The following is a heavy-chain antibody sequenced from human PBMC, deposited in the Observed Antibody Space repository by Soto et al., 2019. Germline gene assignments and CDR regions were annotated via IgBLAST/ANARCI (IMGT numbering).Heavy chain of an antibody. CDR1: VGSISSGAYY. Sequence: QVQLQESGPGLVTPSQSLSLTCTVSVGSISSGAYYWRWIRQHPGRGLEWIGHISYSGKSDYNPSLESRVAISLDTPRNQFSLKLSSVTAADTAVYYCAASPNADFFDYWGPGALVTVSA. CDR3: AASPNADFFDY. CDR2: ISYSGKS. J-gene: IGHJ4*02. V-gene: IGHV4-31*03.